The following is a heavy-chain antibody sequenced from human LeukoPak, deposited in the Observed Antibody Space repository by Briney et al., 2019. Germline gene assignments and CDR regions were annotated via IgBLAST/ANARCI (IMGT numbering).Heavy chain of an antibody. V-gene: IGHV1-58*01. CDR3: AARNAYGDYTLYFDY. J-gene: IGHJ4*02. CDR1: GFTFTSSA. D-gene: IGHD4-17*01. CDR2: IVVGSGNT. Sequence: SVKVSCKASGFTFTSSAVQWVRQARGQRLEWIGWIVVGSGNTNYAQKFQEGVTITRDMSTSTAYMELSSPRSEDTAVYYCAARNAYGDYTLYFDYWGQGTLVTVSS.